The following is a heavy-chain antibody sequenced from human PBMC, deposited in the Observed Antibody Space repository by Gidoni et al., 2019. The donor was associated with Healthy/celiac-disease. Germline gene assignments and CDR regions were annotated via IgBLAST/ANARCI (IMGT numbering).Heavy chain of an antibody. D-gene: IGHD2-2*01. CDR2: TSAYNGNT. J-gene: IGHJ4*02. V-gene: IGHV1-18*01. Sequence: QVQLVQSGAEVKKPGASVKVSCKASGYTFTSYGISWVRQAPGQGLEWMGWTSAYNGNTNYAQKLQDRVTMTTDTSTSTAYMELRSLRSDDTAVYYCARVRGRYQLLLPFDYWGQGTLVTVSS. CDR1: GYTFTSYG. CDR3: ARVRGRYQLLLPFDY.